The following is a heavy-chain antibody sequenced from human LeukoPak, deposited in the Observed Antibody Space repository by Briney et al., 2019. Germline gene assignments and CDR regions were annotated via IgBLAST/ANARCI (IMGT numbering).Heavy chain of an antibody. CDR3: ARDLSSWLDY. V-gene: IGHV4-39*02. J-gene: IGHJ4*02. CDR1: GDSISTSSYY. D-gene: IGHD6-13*01. Sequence: SSETLSLTCSVSGDSISTSSYYWGWIRQPPGKGLEWIGTIYYSGSTYYNPSLTSRVTISVDTSKNQFSLKLSSVTAADTAVYYCARDLSSWLDYWGQGTLVTVSS. CDR2: IYYSGST.